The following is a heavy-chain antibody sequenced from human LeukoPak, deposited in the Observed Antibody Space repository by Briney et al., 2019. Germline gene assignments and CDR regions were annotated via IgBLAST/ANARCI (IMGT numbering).Heavy chain of an antibody. CDR3: ARGSVVPAAIGTFDY. Sequence: TGGPLRLPCAASGFTFSSYDMLWVRQAPGKGLVGVAVIWYDGSNKYYADSVKGRFTMSRDNSKNTLYLQMNSLRAEDTAVYYCARGSVVPAAIGTFDYWGQGTLVTVSS. CDR2: IWYDGSNK. J-gene: IGHJ4*02. D-gene: IGHD2-2*01. V-gene: IGHV3-33*01. CDR1: GFTFSSYD.